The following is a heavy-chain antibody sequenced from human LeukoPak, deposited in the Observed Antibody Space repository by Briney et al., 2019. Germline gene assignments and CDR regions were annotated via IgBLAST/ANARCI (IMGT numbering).Heavy chain of an antibody. Sequence: PGGSLRLSCAASGFTVSSNYMSWVRQAPGKGLEWVSVIYSGGSTYYADSVKGRFTFSRDNSKNTLYLQMNSLRAEDTAVYYCARGYCSGGSCYADNWFDPWGQGTLVTVSS. CDR2: IYSGGST. J-gene: IGHJ5*02. CDR3: ARGYCSGGSCYADNWFDP. CDR1: GFTVSSNY. D-gene: IGHD2-15*01. V-gene: IGHV3-66*01.